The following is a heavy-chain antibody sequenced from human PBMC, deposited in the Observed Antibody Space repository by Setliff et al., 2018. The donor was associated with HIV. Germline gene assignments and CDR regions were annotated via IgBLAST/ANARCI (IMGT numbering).Heavy chain of an antibody. CDR2: ISTSGST. CDR1: GASFTTHY. CDR3: TRLAGGYADY. V-gene: IGHV4-4*09. Sequence: SETLSLTCTVSGASFTTHYWSLIRQPPGKGLEWIGCISTSGSTNYNPSLKGRVTLSIDMSKNQFSLKMSSVTAADTAVYYCTRLAGGYADYWGQGTLVTVSS. J-gene: IGHJ4*02. D-gene: IGHD5-12*01.